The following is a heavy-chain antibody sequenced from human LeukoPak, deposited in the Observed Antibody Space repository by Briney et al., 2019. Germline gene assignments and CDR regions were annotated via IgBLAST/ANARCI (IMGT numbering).Heavy chain of an antibody. CDR2: IYYSGST. CDR1: GGSISSYY. D-gene: IGHD6-19*01. V-gene: IGHV4-59*08. J-gene: IGHJ4*02. Sequence: SETLSLTCTVSGGSISSYYWSWIQQPPGKGLEWIGYIYYSGSTNYNPSLKSRVTISVDTSKNQFSLKLSSVTAADTAVYYCARTVWQWLGAFDYWGQGTLVTVSS. CDR3: ARTVWQWLGAFDY.